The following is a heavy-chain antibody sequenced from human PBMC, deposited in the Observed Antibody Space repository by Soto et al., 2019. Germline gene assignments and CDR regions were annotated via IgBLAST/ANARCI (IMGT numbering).Heavy chain of an antibody. V-gene: IGHV3-23*01. Sequence: EVQLLASGGGLVQPGGSLRLSCAASGFTFSNYAMSWVRQAPGKGLEWVSSIHGSGAGTYYADSVKGRFTVSRDDSKGTLYLQLSSLTVDDTAIYHLAKDAVARNGVWHWFDSWGQGTMVTVAS. CDR3: AKDAVARNGVWHWFDS. J-gene: IGHJ5*01. CDR1: GFTFSNYA. CDR2: IHGSGAGT. D-gene: IGHD6-19*01.